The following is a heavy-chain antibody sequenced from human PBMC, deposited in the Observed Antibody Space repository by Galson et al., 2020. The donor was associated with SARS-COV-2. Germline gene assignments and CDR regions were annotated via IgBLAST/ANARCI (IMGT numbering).Heavy chain of an antibody. V-gene: IGHV1-3*01. CDR1: GYTFTSYA. D-gene: IGHD6-6*01. Sequence: GESLKISCKASGYTFTSYAMHWVRQAPGQRLEWMGWINAGNGNTKYSQKFQGRVTITRDTSASTAYMELSSLRSEDTAVYYCAREESPSPYYYYYGMDVWGQGTTVTVSS. J-gene: IGHJ6*02. CDR2: INAGNGNT. CDR3: AREESPSPYYYYYGMDV.